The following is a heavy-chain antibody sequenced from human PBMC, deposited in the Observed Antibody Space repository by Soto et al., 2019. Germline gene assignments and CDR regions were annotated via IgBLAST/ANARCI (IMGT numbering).Heavy chain of an antibody. CDR2: INHSGST. CDR3: ARGARVTTLTRRTDSSKSRYYYFDY. D-gene: IGHD4-17*01. CDR1: GGSFSGYY. J-gene: IGHJ4*02. V-gene: IGHV4-34*01. Sequence: SETLSLTCAVYGGSFSGYYWSWIRQPPGKGLEWIGEINHSGSTNYNPSLKSRVTISVDTSKNQFSLKLSSVTAADTAVYYCARGARVTTLTRRTDSSKSRYYYFDYWGQGTLVTVSS.